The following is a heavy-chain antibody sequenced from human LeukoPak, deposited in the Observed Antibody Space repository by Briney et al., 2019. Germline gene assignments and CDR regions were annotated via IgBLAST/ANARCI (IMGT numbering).Heavy chain of an antibody. J-gene: IGHJ5*02. V-gene: IGHV3-73*01. Sequence: GGPLRLSCAASGFTFSGSAMHWVRQASGKGLEWVGRNRSKANHYATAYDESVKGRFTVSRDDSKNTAYLQMNSLKTEDTAVYYCTRNNRYENGCDPWGQGTLVTVSS. CDR1: GFTFSGSA. CDR3: TRNNRYENGCDP. CDR2: NRSKANHYAT. D-gene: IGHD1/OR15-1a*01.